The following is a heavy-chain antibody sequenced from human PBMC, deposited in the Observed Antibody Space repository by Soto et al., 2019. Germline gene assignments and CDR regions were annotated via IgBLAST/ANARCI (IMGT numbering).Heavy chain of an antibody. CDR3: ARVAPSIAVAGTLGY. Sequence: SLRLSCAASGFTFSSYGMHWVRQAPGKGLEWVAVIWYDGSNKYYADSVKGRFTISRDNSKNTLYLQMNSLRAEDTAVYYCARVAPSIAVAGTLGYWGQGTLVTVSS. CDR2: IWYDGSNK. J-gene: IGHJ4*02. D-gene: IGHD6-19*01. CDR1: GFTFSSYG. V-gene: IGHV3-33*01.